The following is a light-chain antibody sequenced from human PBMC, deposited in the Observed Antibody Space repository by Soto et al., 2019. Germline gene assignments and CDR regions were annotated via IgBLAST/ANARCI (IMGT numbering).Light chain of an antibody. J-gene: IGKJ2*02. CDR3: QQSYSTPPWT. CDR2: AAS. CDR1: QSITSY. V-gene: IGKV1-39*01. Sequence: DIQMSQSPSSLSASVGDRVTITCRASQSITSYLNWYQQKPGKPPKLLIYAASSLQSGAPSRFSGSGSGTDFTLTISSLQPEDFATYYCQQSYSTPPWTFGQGTKLEIK.